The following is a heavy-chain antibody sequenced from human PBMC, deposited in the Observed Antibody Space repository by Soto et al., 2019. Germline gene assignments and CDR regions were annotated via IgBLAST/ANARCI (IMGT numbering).Heavy chain of an antibody. CDR1: GDTITNYG. D-gene: IGHD6-19*01. Sequence: QVQLVQSGGEVRKPGASVKVSCKASGDTITNYGISWVRQATGQGLEWMGWISFYNGNTKYAQNLQGRVTLTTDTSTSTAYMELRSLRSDDTAVYYCASATSIAVAGKESWGQGTLVTVSS. CDR3: ASATSIAVAGKES. J-gene: IGHJ4*02. V-gene: IGHV1-18*01. CDR2: ISFYNGNT.